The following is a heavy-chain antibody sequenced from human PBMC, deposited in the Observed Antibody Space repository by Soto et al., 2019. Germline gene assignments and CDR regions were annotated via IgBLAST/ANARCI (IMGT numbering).Heavy chain of an antibody. J-gene: IGHJ3*02. Sequence: EVQLLESGGGLVQPGGSLRLSCAASGFTFSSYAMSWVRQAPGKGLEWVSAISGSGGSTYYADSVKGRFTISRDNSKNTLYLQMNSLRAEDTAVYYCAKDPPVTSNTYDAFDIWGQGTMVTVSS. CDR1: GFTFSSYA. V-gene: IGHV3-23*01. CDR2: ISGSGGST. CDR3: AKDPPVTSNTYDAFDI. D-gene: IGHD4-17*01.